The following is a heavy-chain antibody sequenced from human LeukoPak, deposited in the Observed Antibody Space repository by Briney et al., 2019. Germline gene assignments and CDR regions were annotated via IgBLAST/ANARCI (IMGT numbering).Heavy chain of an antibody. CDR1: GFTVSSNY. D-gene: IGHD3-9*01. Sequence: PGGSLRLSCAASGFTVSSNYMSWVRQAPGKGLEWVSFIYNDANTYYADSVKGRFTISRDNSKNTLYLQMNSLRAEDTAVYYRARAMRSSDILTGYYPYYFDYWGQGTLVTVSS. J-gene: IGHJ4*02. CDR2: IYNDANT. V-gene: IGHV3-53*01. CDR3: ARAMRSSDILTGYYPYYFDY.